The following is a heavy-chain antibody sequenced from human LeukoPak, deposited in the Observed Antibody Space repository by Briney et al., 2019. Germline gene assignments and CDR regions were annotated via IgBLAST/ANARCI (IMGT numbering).Heavy chain of an antibody. V-gene: IGHV3-48*04. CDR3: AREWRNAFDI. CDR2: ISSSSSTI. J-gene: IGHJ3*02. D-gene: IGHD1-14*01. CDR1: GFTFSSYS. Sequence: GGSLRLSCAASGFTFSSYSMNWVRQAPGKGLEWVSYISSSSSTIYYADSVKGRFTISRDNAKNSLYLQMNSLRAEDTAVYYCAREWRNAFDIWGQGTMVTVSS.